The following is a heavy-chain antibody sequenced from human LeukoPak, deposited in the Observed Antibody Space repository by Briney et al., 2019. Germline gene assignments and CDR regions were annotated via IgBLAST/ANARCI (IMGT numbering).Heavy chain of an antibody. Sequence: ASVKVSCKASGYTFTTYYIHWVRQAPGQGLEWVGIINPSGGDTKYAQKFQGRVTLIRDTSTSIVSMELSSLRSEDTAVYYCARGSFAGTGGYYASNPFFDHWGQGTLVTVSS. V-gene: IGHV1-46*01. CDR3: ARGSFAGTGGYYASNPFFDH. J-gene: IGHJ4*02. D-gene: IGHD3-22*01. CDR1: GYTFTTYY. CDR2: INPSGGDT.